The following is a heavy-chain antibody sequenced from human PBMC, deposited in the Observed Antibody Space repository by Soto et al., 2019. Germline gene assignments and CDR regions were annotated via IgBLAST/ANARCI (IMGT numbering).Heavy chain of an antibody. CDR1: GFTFSSYD. CDR2: IGTAGDT. V-gene: IGHV3-13*01. CDR3: ARVSGEHYFDY. J-gene: IGHJ4*02. Sequence: EVQLVESGGGLVQPGGSLRLSCAASGFTFSSYDMHWVRQATGKGLEWVSAIGTAGDTYYPGSVKGRFTISREIAKNSLYLQMNSLRAGDTAVYYCARVSGEHYFDYWGQGTLVTVSS. D-gene: IGHD3-10*01.